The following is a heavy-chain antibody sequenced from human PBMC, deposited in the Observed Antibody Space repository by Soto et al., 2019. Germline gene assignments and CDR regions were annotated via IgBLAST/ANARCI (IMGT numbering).Heavy chain of an antibody. V-gene: IGHV4-39*01. CDR2: IYYSGST. Sequence: QLQLQESGPGLVKPSETLSLTCTVSGGSISSSSYYWGWIRQPPGKGLEWIGSIYYSGSTYYNPSHKCRVTXXVXTXXKPFSPKLSSVTAADTAVYSCASRGYSYGYRYFQHWGQGTLVTVSS. CDR3: ASRGYSYGYRYFQH. CDR1: GGSISSSSYY. D-gene: IGHD5-18*01. J-gene: IGHJ1*01.